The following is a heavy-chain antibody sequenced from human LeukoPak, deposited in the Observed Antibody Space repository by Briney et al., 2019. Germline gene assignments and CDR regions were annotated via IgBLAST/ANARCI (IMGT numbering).Heavy chain of an antibody. J-gene: IGHJ5*02. Sequence: ASVKVSCKASGGTFSSYATSWVRQAPGQGLEWMGGIIPIFGTANYAQKFQGRVTITADESTSTAYMELSSLRSEDTAVYYCAGYYYDSSGPNWFDPWGQGTLVTVSS. CDR1: GGTFSSYA. V-gene: IGHV1-69*13. CDR2: IIPIFGTA. D-gene: IGHD3-22*01. CDR3: AGYYYDSSGPNWFDP.